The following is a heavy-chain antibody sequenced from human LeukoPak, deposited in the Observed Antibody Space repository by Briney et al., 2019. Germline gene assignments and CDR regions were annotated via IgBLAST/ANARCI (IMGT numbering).Heavy chain of an antibody. J-gene: IGHJ6*03. CDR1: GGTFSSYA. D-gene: IGHD3-10*01. CDR3: ARDRHYYGSGNYYYYYYMDV. CDR2: IIPIFGTA. V-gene: IGHV1-69*13. Sequence: ASVKVSCKASGGTFSSYAISWVRQAPGQGLEWMGGIIPIFGTANYAQKFQGRVTITADESTSTAYMELSSLRSEDTAVYYCARDRHYYGSGNYYYYYYMDVWGKGTTVTISS.